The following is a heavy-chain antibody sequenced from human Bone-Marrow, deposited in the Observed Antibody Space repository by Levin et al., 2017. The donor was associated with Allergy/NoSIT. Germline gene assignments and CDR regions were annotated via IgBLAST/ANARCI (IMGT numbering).Heavy chain of an antibody. CDR1: GFTFSSSG. J-gene: IGHJ4*02. D-gene: IGHD3-10*01. CDR3: AKDWDYGYSSPAIDY. Sequence: GGSLRLSCAASGFTFSSSGMHWVRQAPGKGLEWVALISFDGSNKLSAGSVKGRFTISRDNSKNTLYLQMNSLRVDDTAVYYCAKDWDYGYSSPAIDYWGQGTLVTV. CDR2: ISFDGSNK. V-gene: IGHV3-30*18.